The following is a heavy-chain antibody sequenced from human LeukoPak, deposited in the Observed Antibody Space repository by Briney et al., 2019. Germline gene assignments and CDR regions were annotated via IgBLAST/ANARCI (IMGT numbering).Heavy chain of an antibody. Sequence: ASVKVSCKASGYTFTGYYMHWVRQAPGQGLEWMGWINPNSGGTNYAQKFQGRVTMTWDTSISTAYMELSRLRSDDTAVYYCARASSWYYYGMDVWGQGTTVTVSS. CDR2: INPNSGGT. D-gene: IGHD6-13*01. V-gene: IGHV1-2*02. CDR3: ARASSWYYYGMDV. J-gene: IGHJ6*02. CDR1: GYTFTGYY.